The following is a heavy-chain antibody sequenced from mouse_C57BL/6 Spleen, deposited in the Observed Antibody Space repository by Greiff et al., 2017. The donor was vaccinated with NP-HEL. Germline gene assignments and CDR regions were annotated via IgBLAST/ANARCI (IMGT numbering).Heavy chain of an antibody. CDR1: GYTFTEYT. Sequence: VQLQQSGAELVKPGASVKLSCKASGYTFTEYTIHWVKQRSGQGLEWIGWFYPGSGSIKYNEKFKDKATLTADKSSSTVYMELSRLTSEDSAVYFCARHEVGGSSYFYYFDYWGQGTTLTVSS. D-gene: IGHD1-1*01. CDR2: FYPGSGSI. V-gene: IGHV1-62-2*01. CDR3: ARHEVGGSSYFYYFDY. J-gene: IGHJ2*01.